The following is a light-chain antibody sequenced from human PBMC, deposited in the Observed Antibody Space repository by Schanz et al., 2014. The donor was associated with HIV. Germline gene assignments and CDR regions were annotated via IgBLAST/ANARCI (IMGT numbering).Light chain of an antibody. Sequence: DIQMTQSPSTLSASVGDRVTITCRASQSISSWLAWYQQKPGKAPKLLIYRASYLESGVPSRFSGSGSGTEFTLTISSLQPDDFATYYCQQCVTYPYTFGQGTRLDVK. CDR3: QQCVTYPYT. CDR2: RAS. V-gene: IGKV1-5*03. CDR1: QSISSW. J-gene: IGKJ2*01.